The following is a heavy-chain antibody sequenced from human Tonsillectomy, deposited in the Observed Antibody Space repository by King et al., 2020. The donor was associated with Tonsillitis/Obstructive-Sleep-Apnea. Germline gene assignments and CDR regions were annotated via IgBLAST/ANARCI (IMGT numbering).Heavy chain of an antibody. D-gene: IGHD3-3*01. Sequence: QLVQSGGEVKKPGASVKVSCKASGYTFTTYGITWVRQAPGQGLEWMGWITPYSGHTNYAQRFQGRVTMTTDKSTSTAYMEMRSLRSDDTAVYYCARGRFLEWLLRTDYYYYMHVWGKGTTVTVSS. CDR3: ARGRFLEWLLRTDYYYYMHV. CDR1: GYTFTTYG. CDR2: ITPYSGHT. J-gene: IGHJ6*03. V-gene: IGHV1-18*01.